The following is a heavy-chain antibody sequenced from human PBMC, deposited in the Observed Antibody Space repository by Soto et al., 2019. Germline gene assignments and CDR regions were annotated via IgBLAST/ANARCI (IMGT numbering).Heavy chain of an antibody. Sequence: SETLSLTCTVSGGSISSYYWSWIRQPPGKGLEWIGYIYYSGSTNYNPSLKSRVTISVDTSKNQFSLKLSSVTAADTAVYYCARGCSSTSCWYYYYGMDVWGQGTTVTVSS. CDR3: ARGCSSTSCWYYYYGMDV. V-gene: IGHV4-59*01. D-gene: IGHD2-2*01. CDR1: GGSISSYY. J-gene: IGHJ6*02. CDR2: IYYSGST.